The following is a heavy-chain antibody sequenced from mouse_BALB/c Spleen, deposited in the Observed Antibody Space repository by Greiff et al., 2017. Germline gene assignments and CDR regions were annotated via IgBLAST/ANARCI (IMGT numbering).Heavy chain of an antibody. CDR3: ARHWDYYGSSGYFDV. J-gene: IGHJ1*01. CDR2: ISSGGGST. Sequence: EVMLVESGGGLVKPGGSLKLSCAASGFAFSSYDMSWVRQTPEKRLEWVAYISSGGGSTYYPDTVKGRFTISRDNAKNTLYLQMSSLKSEDTAMYYCARHWDYYGSSGYFDVWGAGTTVTVSS. D-gene: IGHD1-1*01. V-gene: IGHV5-12-1*01. CDR1: GFAFSSYD.